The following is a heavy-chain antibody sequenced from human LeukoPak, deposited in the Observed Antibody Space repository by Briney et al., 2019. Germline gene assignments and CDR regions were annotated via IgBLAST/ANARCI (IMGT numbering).Heavy chain of an antibody. V-gene: IGHV4-39*01. J-gene: IGHJ4*02. D-gene: IGHD6-13*01. CDR2: VYYTGST. Sequence: SETLSLTCTVSGGSISSSNCYWGWIRQPPGQGLEWIGSVYYTGSTYYNPSLKSRVTISVDTSKNQFSLKLTSVTAADTAVYYCARLGPPYSSSWSDYWGQGTLVTVSS. CDR3: ARLGPPYSSSWSDY. CDR1: GGSISSSNCY.